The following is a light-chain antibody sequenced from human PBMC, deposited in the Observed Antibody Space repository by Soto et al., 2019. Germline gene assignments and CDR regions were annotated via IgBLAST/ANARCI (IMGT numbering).Light chain of an antibody. V-gene: IGLV3-9*01. CDR1: NIRSKN. CDR2: RDS. J-gene: IGLJ1*01. CDR3: QIWDSSTNV. Sequence: SYEMTQPLSVSVALGQTARITCGGNNIRSKNMHWYQQKPGQAPVLVIYRDSNRPSGIPERFSGSKSGNTATLTISRAQAGDDADYYCQIWDSSTNVFGTGPKVTVL.